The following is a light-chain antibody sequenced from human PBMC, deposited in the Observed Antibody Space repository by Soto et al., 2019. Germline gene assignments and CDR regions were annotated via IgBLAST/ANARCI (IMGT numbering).Light chain of an antibody. J-gene: IGLJ1*01. V-gene: IGLV2-14*01. CDR3: SSYTGSSTFV. Sequence: QSVLTQPASVSGSPGQSITISCTGTSSDVGGYNYVSWYQQLPGRAPKLMIYDVNNRPSGVSNRFSGSKSGNTASLTTSGLQAEDKADYYCSSYTGSSTFVFGTRTRVTV. CDR2: DVN. CDR1: SSDVGGYNY.